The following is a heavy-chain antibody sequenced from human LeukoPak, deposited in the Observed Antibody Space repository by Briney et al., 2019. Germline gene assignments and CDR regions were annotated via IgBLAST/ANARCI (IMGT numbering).Heavy chain of an antibody. Sequence: GGSLRLSCAASGFTFSSYAMSWVRQAPGKGLEWVSAISGSGGSTYYADSVKGRFTISRDNSKNTLYLQMNSLRAEDTAVYYCAKYRGYSYGTRGYYFDYWGQGTLVTVSS. CDR1: GFTFSSYA. J-gene: IGHJ4*02. D-gene: IGHD5-18*01. CDR2: ISGSGGST. CDR3: AKYRGYSYGTRGYYFDY. V-gene: IGHV3-23*01.